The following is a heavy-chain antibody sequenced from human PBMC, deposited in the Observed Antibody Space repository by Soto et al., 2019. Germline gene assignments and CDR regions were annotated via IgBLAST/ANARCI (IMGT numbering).Heavy chain of an antibody. CDR3: ARDSPAGLFGS. D-gene: IGHD2-2*01. CDR2: IKQDGSEK. V-gene: IGHV3-7*03. J-gene: IGHJ5*01. CDR1: GLTFSSYW. Sequence: SGGSLRPSCAASGLTFSSYWMSWVRQAQGKGLEWVANIKQDGSEKYYGDSVKGRFTISRDNAKNSLYLQMDSLRAEDTAVYYCARDSPAGLFGSWGQGTLVTVSS.